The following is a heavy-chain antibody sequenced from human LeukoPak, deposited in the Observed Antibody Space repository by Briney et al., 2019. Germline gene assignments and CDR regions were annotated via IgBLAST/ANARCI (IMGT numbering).Heavy chain of an antibody. V-gene: IGHV1-2*02. CDR3: ARQWPLGGYYYYYMDV. D-gene: IGHD6-19*01. CDR1: GYTFTSYY. Sequence: GASVKVSCKASGYTFTSYYMHWVRQAPGQGLEWMGWINPNSGGTNYAQKFQGRVTMTRDTSISTAYMELSRLRSDDTAVYYCARQWPLGGYYYYYMDVWGKGTTVTVSS. CDR2: INPNSGGT. J-gene: IGHJ6*03.